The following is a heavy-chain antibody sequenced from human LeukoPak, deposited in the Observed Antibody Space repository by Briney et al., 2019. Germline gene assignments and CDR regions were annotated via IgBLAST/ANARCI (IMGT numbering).Heavy chain of an antibody. Sequence: ASVKVSCKASGFTFTSSAMQWVRQARGQRLEWIGWIVVGSGTTNYAQKFQERVTITRDMSTSTAYMELSSPRSEDTAVYYCAASRPGGGSVRIPHYWGQGTLVTVSS. V-gene: IGHV1-58*02. CDR1: GFTFTSSA. CDR2: IVVGSGTT. J-gene: IGHJ4*02. D-gene: IGHD1-14*01. CDR3: AASRPGGGSVRIPHY.